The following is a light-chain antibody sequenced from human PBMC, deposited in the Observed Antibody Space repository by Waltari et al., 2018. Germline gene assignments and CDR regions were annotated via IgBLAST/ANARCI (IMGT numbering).Light chain of an antibody. CDR1: QSVRGN. V-gene: IGKV3-15*01. CDR3: QQYNNWPPPT. CDR2: GAS. Sequence: EREMTQSPATLSVSPGERATLSRRARQSVRGNLAWYQQKPGQAARRLIYGASTRATGIPARFSGSGSGTEFTLTISSLQSEDFAVYYCQQYNNWPPPTFGGGTKVEIK. J-gene: IGKJ4*01.